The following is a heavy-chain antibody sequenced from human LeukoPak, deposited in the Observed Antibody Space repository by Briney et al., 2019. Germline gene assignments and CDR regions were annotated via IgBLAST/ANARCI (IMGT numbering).Heavy chain of an antibody. D-gene: IGHD2/OR15-2a*01. CDR3: ARDPYTTDTVAYGAFDI. Sequence: PGGSLRLSCAASGFTFSSYSMTWVRQAPGKGLEWVANINQGGDGKEYVDSVKGRFTISRDDARNSLSLQMNSLRAEDTAVYYCARDPYTTDTVAYGAFDIWGRGTVVAVSS. CDR1: GFTFSSYS. V-gene: IGHV3-7*01. J-gene: IGHJ3*02. CDR2: INQGGDGK.